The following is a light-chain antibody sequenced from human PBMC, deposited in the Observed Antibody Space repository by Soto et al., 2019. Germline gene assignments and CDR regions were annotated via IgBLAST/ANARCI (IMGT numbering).Light chain of an antibody. CDR2: DAS. CDR1: QSVSSS. CDR3: QHYNNWPPLT. Sequence: EIVMTQSPATLSVSPGDRATPSCRASQSVSSSLAWYQQIPGQAPRLLIYDASTRATGIPARFGGSGSGTEFTLTISSLQSEDFAVYYCQHYNNWPPLTFGGGTKVDIK. J-gene: IGKJ4*01. V-gene: IGKV3-15*01.